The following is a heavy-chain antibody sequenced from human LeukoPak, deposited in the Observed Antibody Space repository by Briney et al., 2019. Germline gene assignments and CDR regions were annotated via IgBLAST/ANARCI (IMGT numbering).Heavy chain of an antibody. Sequence: SQTLSLTCTVSGGSISSGGYYWSWIRQHPGKGLEWIGYIYYSGSTYYNPSLKSRVTISVDTSKNQFSLKPSSVTAADTAVYYCATGSIERITIFGVVNGADYWGQGTLVTVSS. CDR1: GGSISSGGYY. J-gene: IGHJ4*02. CDR3: ATGSIERITIFGVVNGADY. V-gene: IGHV4-31*03. D-gene: IGHD3-3*01. CDR2: IYYSGST.